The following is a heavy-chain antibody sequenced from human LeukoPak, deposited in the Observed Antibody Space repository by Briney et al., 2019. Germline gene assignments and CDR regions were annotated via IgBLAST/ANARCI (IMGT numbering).Heavy chain of an antibody. J-gene: IGHJ5*02. D-gene: IGHD4-11*01. CDR1: GGTFSSYA. Sequence: ASVKVSCKASGGTFSSYAISWGRQAPGQGLEWMGRIIPIFGIPNYAQTFQGRVTINADKSTSTAYMELSSLRSEDTAVYYCAREVVTTNRNWFDPWGEGTLVTVSS. V-gene: IGHV1-69*04. CDR3: AREVVTTNRNWFDP. CDR2: IIPIFGIP.